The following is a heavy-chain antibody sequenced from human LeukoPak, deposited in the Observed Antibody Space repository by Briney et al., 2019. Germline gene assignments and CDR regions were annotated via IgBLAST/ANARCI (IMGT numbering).Heavy chain of an antibody. CDR1: GFTFSGSA. D-gene: IGHD3-10*01. Sequence: GGSLRLSCAASGFTFSGSAIHWVRQASGKGLEWIGRIRSKANSYATAYAASVKGRFTVSRDDSKNTAYLQMNSLKTEDTAVYYCTRPTPDESKVNFDYWGQGTLVTVSS. CDR2: IRSKANSYAT. V-gene: IGHV3-73*01. CDR3: TRPTPDESKVNFDY. J-gene: IGHJ4*02.